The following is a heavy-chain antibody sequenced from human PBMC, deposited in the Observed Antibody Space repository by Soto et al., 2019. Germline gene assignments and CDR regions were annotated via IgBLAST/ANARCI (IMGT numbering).Heavy chain of an antibody. J-gene: IGHJ2*01. Sequence: QVTLKESGPVLVKPTETLTLTCTVSGFSLSNARMGVSWIRQPPGKALEWLAHIFSNDEKSYSTSLKSRLTISKDTSKSQVVLTMTNMDPVDTATYYCARIPSGWFGELFWYFDLWGRGTLVTVSS. CDR3: ARIPSGWFGELFWYFDL. CDR2: IFSNDEK. V-gene: IGHV2-26*01. CDR1: GFSLSNARMG. D-gene: IGHD3-10*01.